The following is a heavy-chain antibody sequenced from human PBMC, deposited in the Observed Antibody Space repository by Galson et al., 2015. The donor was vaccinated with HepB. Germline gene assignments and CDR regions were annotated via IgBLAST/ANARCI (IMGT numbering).Heavy chain of an antibody. CDR2: IKSKTFDGTT. J-gene: IGHJ4*02. D-gene: IGHD2-15*01. CDR3: TLGGAAAY. Sequence: SLRLSCAGSGFPFGNYAMSWFRQAPGKGLEWLGYIKSKTFDGTTQYAASVRGRFTISRDDSASLAYLQMNNLRIEDTAMYYCTLGGAAAYWGQGTLVTVSS. CDR1: GFPFGNYA. V-gene: IGHV3-49*03.